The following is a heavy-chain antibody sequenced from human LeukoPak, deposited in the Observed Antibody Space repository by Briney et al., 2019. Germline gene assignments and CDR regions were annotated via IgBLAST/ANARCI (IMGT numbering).Heavy chain of an antibody. J-gene: IGHJ4*02. D-gene: IGHD1-26*01. CDR2: INHSGST. Sequence: SETLSLTCAVYGGSFSGYYWSWIRQPPGKGLEWIGEINHSGSTNYNPSLKSRVTMSVDTSKNQFSLKLSSVTAADTAVYYCARTAGGSQVGATRRSWFDYWGQGTLVTVSS. V-gene: IGHV4-34*01. CDR1: GGSFSGYY. CDR3: ARTAGGSQVGATRRSWFDY.